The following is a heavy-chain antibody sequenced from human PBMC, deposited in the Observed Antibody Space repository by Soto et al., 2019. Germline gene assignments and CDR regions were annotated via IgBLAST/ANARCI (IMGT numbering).Heavy chain of an antibody. Sequence: TSETLSLTCAVSGGSISSSNWWSWVRQSPGKGLEWIGKIYHRGTTNYNPSLKSRVTISVDKSKNQFSLNLTSVTAADTAIYYCARGGQFDSVCGACDYWGQGTQGTVSA. J-gene: IGHJ4*02. CDR3: ARGGQFDSVCGACDY. CDR2: IYHRGTT. D-gene: IGHD3-16*01. CDR1: GGSISSSNW. V-gene: IGHV4-4*02.